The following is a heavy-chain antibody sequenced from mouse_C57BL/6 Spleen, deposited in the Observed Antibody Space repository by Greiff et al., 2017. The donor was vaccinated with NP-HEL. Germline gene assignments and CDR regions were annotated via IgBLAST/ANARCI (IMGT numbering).Heavy chain of an antibody. J-gene: IGHJ4*01. V-gene: IGHV5-4*01. CDR3: ARGGTYYSNYYAMDY. Sequence: EVQLQESGGGLVKPGGSLKLSCAASGFTFSSYAMSWVRQTPEKRLEWVATISDGGSYTYYPDNVKGRFIISRDNAKNNLYLQMSHLKSEDTAMYYCARGGTYYSNYYAMDYWGQGTSVTVSS. CDR2: ISDGGSYT. D-gene: IGHD2-5*01. CDR1: GFTFSSYA.